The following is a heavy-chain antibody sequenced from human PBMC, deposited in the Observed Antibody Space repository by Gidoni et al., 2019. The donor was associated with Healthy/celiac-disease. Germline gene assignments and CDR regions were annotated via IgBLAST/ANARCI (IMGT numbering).Heavy chain of an antibody. J-gene: IGHJ5*02. CDR1: GYTFTSYD. V-gene: IGHV1-8*01. CDR2: KTPNSGNT. CDR3: ARGPLDWFDP. Sequence: QVQLVQSGAEVKKPGASVRVSCKAAGYTFTSYDINWVRQDTGQGLEWLGCKTPNSGNTGYAQKFQGRVTMTRNTSISTAYMELSSLRSEDTAVYYCARGPLDWFDPWGQGTLVTVSS.